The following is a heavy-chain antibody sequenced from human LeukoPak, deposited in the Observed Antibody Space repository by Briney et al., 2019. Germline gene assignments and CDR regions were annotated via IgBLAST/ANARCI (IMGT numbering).Heavy chain of an antibody. D-gene: IGHD3-22*01. CDR2: TYYRSKWYN. CDR1: GDWVSRNGAA. CDR3: ARNYYENGGGHWYFDL. Sequence: SQTLSLTCAISGDWVSRNGAAWNWIRQSPSRGLEWLGRTYYRSKWYNDYVVSVKSRITINPDTSKNQFSLQLNSATSEDTALYYCARNYYENGGGHWYFDLWGRGTLVTVSS. V-gene: IGHV6-1*01. J-gene: IGHJ2*01.